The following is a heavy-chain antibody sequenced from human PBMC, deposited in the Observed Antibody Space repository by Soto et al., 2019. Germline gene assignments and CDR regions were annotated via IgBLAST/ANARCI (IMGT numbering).Heavy chain of an antibody. CDR2: ISINGDST. CDR3: VHPRSTGHIPPT. Sequence: GGFLRLSCSASGFTFSMFSMNWVLQAPGKGLEYVSGISINGDSTYYADSVKGRFTISRDNSKTTLYLQMSSLRAVDTAVYSGVHPRSTGHIPPTWGQGTLVAVSS. CDR1: GFTFSMFS. V-gene: IGHV3-64D*06. J-gene: IGHJ5*02. D-gene: IGHD4-17*01.